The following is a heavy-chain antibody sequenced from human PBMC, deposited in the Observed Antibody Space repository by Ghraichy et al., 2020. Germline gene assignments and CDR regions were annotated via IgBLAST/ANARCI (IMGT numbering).Heavy chain of an antibody. CDR2: IYYSGST. CDR3: ARLSSGYSSSLAIDY. V-gene: IGHV4-59*08. D-gene: IGHD6-6*01. Sequence: SETLSLTCTVSGGSISSYYWSWIRQPPGKGLEWIGYIYYSGSTNYNPSLKSRVTISVDTSKNQFSLKLSSVTAADTAVYYCARLSSGYSSSLAIDYWGQGTLVTVSS. J-gene: IGHJ4*02. CDR1: GGSISSYY.